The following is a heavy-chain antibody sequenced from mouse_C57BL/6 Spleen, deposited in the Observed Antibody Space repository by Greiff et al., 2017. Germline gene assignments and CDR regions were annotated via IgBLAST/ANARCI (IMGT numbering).Heavy chain of an antibody. CDR2: INYDGSST. D-gene: IGHD4-1*01. Sequence: EVQLVESEGGLVQPGSSMKLSCTASGFTFSDYYMAWVRQVPEKGLEWVANINYDGSSTYYLDSLKSRFIISRDNAKNILYLQMSSLKSEDTATYYCARDASGTGYAMDYWGQGTSVTVSS. J-gene: IGHJ4*01. CDR1: GFTFSDYY. V-gene: IGHV5-16*01. CDR3: ARDASGTGYAMDY.